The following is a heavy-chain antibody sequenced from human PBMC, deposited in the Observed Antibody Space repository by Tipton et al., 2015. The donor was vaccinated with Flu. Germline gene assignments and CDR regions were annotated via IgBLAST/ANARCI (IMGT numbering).Heavy chain of an antibody. CDR3: ARDSYYDSSGYYYYGMDV. CDR1: GGSISSYY. CDR2: IYYSGST. V-gene: IGHV4-59*01. J-gene: IGHJ6*02. D-gene: IGHD3-22*01. Sequence: LRLSCTVSGGSISSYYWSWIRQPPGKGLEWIGYIYYSGSTNYNPSLKSRVTISVDTSKNQFSLKLSSVTAAETAVYYCARDSYYDSSGYYYYGMDVWGQGTTVTVSS.